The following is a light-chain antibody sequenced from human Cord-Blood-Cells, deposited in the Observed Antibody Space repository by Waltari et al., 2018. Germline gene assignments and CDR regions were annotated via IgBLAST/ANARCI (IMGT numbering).Light chain of an antibody. CDR3: NSRDSSGNHVV. CDR2: GKN. V-gene: IGLV3-19*01. CDR1: SLRSYY. J-gene: IGLJ2*01. Sequence: SSELTQDPAVSVALGQTVRITCQGESLRSYYASWNQKKAGQAPVLVIYGKNNRPVGIPERFFGSSSGNTASLTIPGAQAEDEADYYFNSRDSSGNHVVFGGGTTLTVL.